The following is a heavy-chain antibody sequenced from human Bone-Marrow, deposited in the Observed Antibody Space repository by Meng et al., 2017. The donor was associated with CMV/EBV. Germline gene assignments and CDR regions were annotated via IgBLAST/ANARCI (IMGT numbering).Heavy chain of an antibody. CDR3: ARIVGATLYYYYGMDV. V-gene: IGHV4-39*07. CDR1: DGSISSSSYY. Sequence: SETLSLTCTVSDGSISSSSYYWGWIRQPPGKGLEWIGSIYYSGSTYYNPSLKSRVTISVDTSKNQFSLKLSSVTAADTAVYYCARIVGATLYYYYGMDVWGQGTTVAVSS. CDR2: IYYSGST. D-gene: IGHD1-26*01. J-gene: IGHJ6*02.